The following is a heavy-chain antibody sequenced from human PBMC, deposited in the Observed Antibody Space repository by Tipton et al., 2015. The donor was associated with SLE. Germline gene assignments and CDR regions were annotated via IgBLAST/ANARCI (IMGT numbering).Heavy chain of an antibody. V-gene: IGHV4-59*12. CDR1: GDAISVYY. Sequence: TLSLTCTVSGDAISVYYWNWIRQAPGKGLEWIGYIYYSGNTNYNPSLKSRVTMSVDTSKNQLSLKLSSVTAADTAVYYCARLLITGTTTYWYFDLWDRGTLVTVSS. CDR2: IYYSGNT. CDR3: ARLLITGTTTYWYFDL. J-gene: IGHJ2*01. D-gene: IGHD1-14*01.